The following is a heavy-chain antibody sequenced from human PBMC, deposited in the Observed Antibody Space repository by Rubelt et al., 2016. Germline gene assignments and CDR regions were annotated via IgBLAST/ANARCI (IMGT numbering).Heavy chain of an antibody. V-gene: IGHV4-38-2*02. D-gene: IGHD5-18*01. CDR3: ARGGEYNYDRTDY. CDR2: IHHSGSA. J-gene: IGHJ4*02. CDR1: GYSISSGYY. Sequence: QVQLQESGPGLVKPSETLSLTCTVSGYSISSGYYWGWIRQPPGKGLEWIGSIHHSGSAYYNPSLKSRVTVSVETSKNQFSLKLRSVTAADTAIYYCARGGEYNYDRTDYWGQGTLVTVSS.